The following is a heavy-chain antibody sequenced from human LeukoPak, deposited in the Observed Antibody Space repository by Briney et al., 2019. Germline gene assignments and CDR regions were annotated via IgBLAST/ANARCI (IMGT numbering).Heavy chain of an antibody. CDR3: ARGGITGTTPVDY. CDR2: ISSNSSYI. V-gene: IGHV3-21*01. CDR1: GFTFSSYS. Sequence: PGGSLRLSCAASGFTFSSYSMNWVRQAPGKGLEWVSSISSNSSYIYYADSVKGRFTISRDNAKNSLYLQMNSLRAEDTAVYYCARGGITGTTPVDYWGQGTLVTVSS. J-gene: IGHJ4*02. D-gene: IGHD1-20*01.